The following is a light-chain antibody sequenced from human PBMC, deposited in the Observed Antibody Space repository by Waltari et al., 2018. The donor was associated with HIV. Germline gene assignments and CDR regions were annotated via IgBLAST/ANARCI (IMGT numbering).Light chain of an antibody. J-gene: IGLJ2*01. Sequence: QSVLTQPPSASGTPGQRVTISCSGSSSNIGSNTVNWYQQLPGTAPKLLIYSNNRRPSGVPGRFSGSKSGTSAALASSGLQSEDEADYDCAAWDDSLNGPVFGGGTKLTVL. CDR2: SNN. CDR1: SSNIGSNT. V-gene: IGLV1-44*01. CDR3: AAWDDSLNGPV.